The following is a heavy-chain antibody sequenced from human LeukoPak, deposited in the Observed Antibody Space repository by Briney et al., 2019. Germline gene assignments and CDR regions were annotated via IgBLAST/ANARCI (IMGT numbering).Heavy chain of an antibody. J-gene: IGHJ6*03. CDR1: GFTFSSYA. Sequence: GGSLRLSCAASGFTFSSYAMHWVRQAPGKGLEWVAVISYDGSNKYYADSVKGRFTISRDNSKNTLYLQMNSLRAEDTAVYYCAKSEWVRAMVRNYYYYMDVWGKGTTVTISS. CDR2: ISYDGSNK. V-gene: IGHV3-30*04. D-gene: IGHD3-10*01. CDR3: AKSEWVRAMVRNYYYYMDV.